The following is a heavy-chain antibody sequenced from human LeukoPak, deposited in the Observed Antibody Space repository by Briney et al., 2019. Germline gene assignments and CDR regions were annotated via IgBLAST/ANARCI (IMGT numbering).Heavy chain of an antibody. CDR2: ISGSGGNT. Sequence: GGSLRLSCAASRFTFSSYAMSWVRQTPGKGLEWVSAISGSGGNTYYADSVKGRFTISRDNSKNTLYLQMNSLGADDTAVYYCAKGPLIEVAGTTWHYWGQGTLVTVSS. D-gene: IGHD6-19*01. J-gene: IGHJ4*02. CDR3: AKGPLIEVAGTTWHY. V-gene: IGHV3-23*01. CDR1: RFTFSSYA.